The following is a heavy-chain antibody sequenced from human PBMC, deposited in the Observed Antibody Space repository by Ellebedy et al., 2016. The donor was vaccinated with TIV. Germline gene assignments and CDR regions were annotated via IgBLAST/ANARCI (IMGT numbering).Heavy chain of an antibody. V-gene: IGHV4-59*08. J-gene: IGHJ4*02. CDR2: IYYSGST. CDR1: GGSISSYY. Sequence: SETLSLTCTVSGGSISSYYWSWIRQPPGRGLECIGYIYYSGSTNYNPSLKSRVTISVDTSKNQFSLKLSSVTAADTAVYYCARVGYSSGWAVDYWGQGTLVPVSS. D-gene: IGHD6-19*01. CDR3: ARVGYSSGWAVDY.